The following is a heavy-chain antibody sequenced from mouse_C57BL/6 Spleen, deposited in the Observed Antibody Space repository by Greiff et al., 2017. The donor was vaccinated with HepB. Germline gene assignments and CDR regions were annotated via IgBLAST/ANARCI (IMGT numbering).Heavy chain of an antibody. V-gene: IGHV1-19*01. J-gene: IGHJ3*01. D-gene: IGHD1-1*01. CDR3: ARAGYYGSSPPFAY. Sequence: EVQLQQSGPVLVKPGASVKMSCKASGYTFTDYYMNWVKQSHGKGLEWIGVINPYNGGTSYNQKFKGKATLTVDKSSSTAYMELNSLTSEDSAVYYCARAGYYGSSPPFAYWGQGTLVTVSA. CDR2: INPYNGGT. CDR1: GYTFTDYY.